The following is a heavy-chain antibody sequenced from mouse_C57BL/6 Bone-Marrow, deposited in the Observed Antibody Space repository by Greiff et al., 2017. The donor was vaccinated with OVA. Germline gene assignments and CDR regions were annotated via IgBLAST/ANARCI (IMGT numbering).Heavy chain of an antibody. CDR1: GYAFSSSW. Sequence: VKLQQSGPELVKPGASVKISCKASGYAFSSSWMNWVKQRPGKGLEWIGRIYPGDGDTNYNGKFKGKATLTADKSSSTAYMQLSSLTSEDSAVYFCARTITTVVEDWYFDVWGTGTTVTVSS. CDR2: IYPGDGDT. CDR3: ARTITTVVEDWYFDV. J-gene: IGHJ1*03. V-gene: IGHV1-82*01. D-gene: IGHD1-1*01.